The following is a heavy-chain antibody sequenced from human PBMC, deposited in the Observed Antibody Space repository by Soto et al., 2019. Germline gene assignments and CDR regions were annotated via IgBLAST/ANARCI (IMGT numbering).Heavy chain of an antibody. J-gene: IGHJ4*02. Sequence: QVQLVQSGAEVKKPGSSVKVSCKASGGTFSSYTISWVRQAPGQGLEWMGRIIPILGKANYAQKFQGRVTITAHKSTSTAYMELRSLRSEDTAVSYCAMEYCSSTRCYRDYWGKGTLVTVPS. CDR1: GGTFSSYT. D-gene: IGHD2-2*02. CDR3: AMEYCSSTRCYRDY. V-gene: IGHV1-69*02. CDR2: IIPILGKA.